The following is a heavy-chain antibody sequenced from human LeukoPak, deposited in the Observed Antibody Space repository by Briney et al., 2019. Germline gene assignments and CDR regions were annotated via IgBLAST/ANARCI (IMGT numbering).Heavy chain of an antibody. CDR2: IYYSGTT. J-gene: IGHJ4*02. CDR1: GGSISSSHYY. Sequence: PSETLSLTCTVSGGSISSSHYYWGWIRQPPGKGLEWIGTIYYSGTTYYNPSLESRVTISEDTSKNQFSLKLSSVTAADTAVYYCARSTYYDFWSGYLAYFDYWGQGTLVTVSS. CDR3: ARSTYYDFWSGYLAYFDY. D-gene: IGHD3-3*01. V-gene: IGHV4-39*07.